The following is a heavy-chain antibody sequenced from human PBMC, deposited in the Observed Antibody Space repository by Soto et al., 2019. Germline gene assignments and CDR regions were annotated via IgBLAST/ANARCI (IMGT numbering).Heavy chain of an antibody. V-gene: IGHV3-73*01. D-gene: IGHD3-22*01. CDR2: IRSKANSYAT. J-gene: IGHJ5*02. CDR1: GFTFSGSA. Sequence: GESLKISCAASGFTFSGSAMHWVRQASGKGLEWVGRIRSKANSYATAYAASVKGRFTISRDDSKNTAYLQMNSLKTEDTAVYYCTMTYYYDTWGQGTLVTVSS. CDR3: TMTYYYDT.